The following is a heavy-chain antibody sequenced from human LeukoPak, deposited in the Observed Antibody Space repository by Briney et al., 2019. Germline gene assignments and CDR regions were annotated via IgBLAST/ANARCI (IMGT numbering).Heavy chain of an antibody. V-gene: IGHV1-69*05. J-gene: IGHJ4*02. CDR2: IIPIFGTA. CDR1: GGTFISYA. D-gene: IGHD2-2*03. Sequence: SVKVSCRASGGTFISYAISWVRQAPGQGLEWMGGIIPIFGTANYAQKFQGRVTITTDESTSTAYMELSSLRSEDTAVYYCARDGSLNGRRVSWGQGTLVTVSS. CDR3: ARDGSLNGRRVS.